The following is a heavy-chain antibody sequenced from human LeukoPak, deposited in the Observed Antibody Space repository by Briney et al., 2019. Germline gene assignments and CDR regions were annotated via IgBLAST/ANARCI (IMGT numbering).Heavy chain of an antibody. Sequence: GESLKISCKGSGYSFSAYWIGWVRQMPGKGLEWMGVINAGDSDTTYSPSFQGQVTISADKSISTAYLQWSSLKASDTAMYYCARHSLGYCSGGNCYDFDYWGQGTLVTVSS. CDR1: GYSFSAYW. CDR3: ARHSLGYCSGGNCYDFDY. CDR2: INAGDSDT. D-gene: IGHD2-15*01. V-gene: IGHV5-51*01. J-gene: IGHJ4*02.